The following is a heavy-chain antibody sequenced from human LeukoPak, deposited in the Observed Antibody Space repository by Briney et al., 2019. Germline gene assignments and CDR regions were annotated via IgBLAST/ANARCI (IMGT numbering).Heavy chain of an antibody. CDR2: ISDDGTKK. V-gene: IGHV3-30*04. J-gene: IGHJ4*02. CDR1: GFTFSGYA. D-gene: IGHD3-10*01. Sequence: GGSLRLSCAASGFTFSGYAMHWVRQAPGKGLEWVAVISDDGTKKYYADSVKGRFTISRDNSKNTLFLQMNSLRPEDTAVYHCARSPGVRGVKTLGDYWGQGTLVTVSS. CDR3: ARSPGVRGVKTLGDY.